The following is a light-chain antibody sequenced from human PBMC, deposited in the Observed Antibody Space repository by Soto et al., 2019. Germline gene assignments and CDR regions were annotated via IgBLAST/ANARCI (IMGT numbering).Light chain of an antibody. J-gene: IGLJ2*01. V-gene: IGLV1-44*01. Sequence: QSVLTQPPSASGTPGQGVTISCSGGRSNIGSNPVNWYQQLPEAAPKLLIYTTDQRPSGVPDRFSGSKSGTSASLAISGLQSEDEAEYYCAAWDDSLIAWVFGGGTKVTVL. CDR2: TTD. CDR1: RSNIGSNP. CDR3: AAWDDSLIAWV.